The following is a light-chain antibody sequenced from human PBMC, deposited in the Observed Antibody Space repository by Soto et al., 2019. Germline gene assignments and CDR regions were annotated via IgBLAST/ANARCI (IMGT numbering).Light chain of an antibody. CDR2: GSS. Sequence: EVVLTQSPGTLSLSPGERATLSCRASQSVSNNYFAWYQQKPGQAPRLLIFGSSDRATGIPDRFSGSGSGTDFTLTISRLEPEDFAGYYCQHYGSSPPYTCGQGTKLEIK. V-gene: IGKV3-20*01. CDR3: QHYGSSPPYT. CDR1: QSVSNNY. J-gene: IGKJ2*01.